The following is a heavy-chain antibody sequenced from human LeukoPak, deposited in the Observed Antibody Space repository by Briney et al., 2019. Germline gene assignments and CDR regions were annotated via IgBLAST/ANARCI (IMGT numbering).Heavy chain of an antibody. Sequence: ASVKVTCKASGYTFTSYYMHWVRQAPGQGLEWMGIINPSGGSTSYAQKFQGRVTMTRDTSTSTVYMELSSLRSEDTAVYYCARAQMATVVLDYWGQGTLVTVSS. J-gene: IGHJ4*02. CDR2: INPSGGST. D-gene: IGHD5-24*01. CDR1: GYTFTSYY. V-gene: IGHV1-46*01. CDR3: ARAQMATVVLDY.